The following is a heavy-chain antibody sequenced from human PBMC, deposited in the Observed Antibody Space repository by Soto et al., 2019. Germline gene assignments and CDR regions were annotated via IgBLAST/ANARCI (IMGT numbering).Heavy chain of an antibody. J-gene: IGHJ6*02. CDR2: IDPSDSNT. CDR1: GYSFTCSW. D-gene: IGHD2-2*02. CDR3: ARHVYTALFHYGMDV. V-gene: IGHV5-10-1*01. Sequence: PGESLKISCNGFGYSFTCSWISWVRQMPWKGPEWMGRIDPSDSNTNYSPSFQGHVSISADTSITTAYLQWSSLRASDTAKYYCARHVYTALFHYGMDVWGQGTTVTV.